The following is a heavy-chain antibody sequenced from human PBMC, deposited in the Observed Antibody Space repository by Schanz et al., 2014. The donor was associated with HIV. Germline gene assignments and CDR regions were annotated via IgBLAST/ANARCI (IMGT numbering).Heavy chain of an antibody. CDR3: ARGSGSNYSPCHNYYGLDV. D-gene: IGHD3-10*01. V-gene: IGHV1-8*01. CDR1: GYSFTSYD. J-gene: IGHJ6*02. Sequence: QVQLVQSGAEVKKPGASVKVSCKASGYSFTSYDITWVRQVAGQGPEWMGWMNPHPQSKNRGYAQSFQGRVTFTSDASMGTAYLELSNLRSEDTAVYDCARGSGSNYSPCHNYYGLDVWGQGTTVSVSS. CDR2: MNPHPQSKNR.